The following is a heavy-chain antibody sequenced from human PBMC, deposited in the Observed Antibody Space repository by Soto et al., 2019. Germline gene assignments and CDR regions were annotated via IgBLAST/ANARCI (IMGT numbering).Heavy chain of an antibody. CDR1: GYSISSGYY. CDR3: ARGADIEATTGDAFDI. D-gene: IGHD5-12*01. J-gene: IGHJ3*02. V-gene: IGHV4-38-2*01. CDR2: IYHSGNT. Sequence: TLSLTCAVSGYSISSGYYWGWIRQPPGKGLEWIGSIYHSGNTYYNPSLKSRVTISLDTSKTQFPLKLSSVTAADTAVYYCARGADIEATTGDAFDIWGQGTMVTVSS.